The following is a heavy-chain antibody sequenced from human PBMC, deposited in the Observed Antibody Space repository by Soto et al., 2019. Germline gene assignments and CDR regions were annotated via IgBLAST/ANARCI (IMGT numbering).Heavy chain of an antibody. D-gene: IGHD7-27*01. V-gene: IGHV3-23*01. CDR1: GFTFSSYA. Sequence: EVQLLESGGGLVQPGGSLRLSCAASGFTFSSYAMSWVRQAPGKGLEWVSAISGSAGSTYYADSVKGRFTISRDNSXNTLYLQRNSLRVEDTAVYYCAKGLTGAPYYAMDVWGQGTTVTVSS. CDR2: ISGSAGST. J-gene: IGHJ6*02. CDR3: AKGLTGAPYYAMDV.